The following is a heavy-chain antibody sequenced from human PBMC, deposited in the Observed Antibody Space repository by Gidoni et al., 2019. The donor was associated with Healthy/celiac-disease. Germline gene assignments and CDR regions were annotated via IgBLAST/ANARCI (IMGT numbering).Heavy chain of an antibody. CDR2: ISWNSGSI. CDR3: ATTAGGGYYFDY. V-gene: IGHV3-9*01. CDR1: GFTFDDYA. Sequence: EVQLVESGGGLVQPGRSLRLSCAASGFTFDDYAMHWVRQAPGKGLEWVSGISWNSGSIGYADSVKGRFTISRDNAKNSLYLQMNSLRAEDTALYYCATTAGGGYYFDYWGQGTLVTVSS. D-gene: IGHD6-19*01. J-gene: IGHJ4*02.